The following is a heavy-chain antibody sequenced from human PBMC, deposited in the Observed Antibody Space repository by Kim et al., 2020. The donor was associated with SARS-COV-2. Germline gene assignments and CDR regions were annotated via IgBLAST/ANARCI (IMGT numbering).Heavy chain of an antibody. V-gene: IGHV3-20*04. CDR3: ARGLAAPNY. CDR1: GFTFDDYG. J-gene: IGHJ4*02. D-gene: IGHD6-6*01. Sequence: GGSLRLSCAASGFTFDDYGMSWVRQAPGKGLEWVSSINWNGENIGYADSVKGRFTISRDNANNSLFLQMNSLRAEDTALYYCARGLAAPNYWGQGTLVT. CDR2: INWNGENI.